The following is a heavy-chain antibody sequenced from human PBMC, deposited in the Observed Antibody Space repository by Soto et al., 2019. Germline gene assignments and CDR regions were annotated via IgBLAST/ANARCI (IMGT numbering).Heavy chain of an antibody. CDR3: AGGTDGKKVAY. CDR1: DSSISSDY. V-gene: IGHV4-59*01. J-gene: IGHJ4*02. CDR2: IYYTGST. D-gene: IGHD5-12*01. Sequence: KPSETQSLTFTFSDSSISSDYWSWVRQSPGKGLEWIGYIYYTGSTNYNPSLESRLTMSVDVSKNHFSLRLNSVTAADTAVYYCAGGTDGKKVAYWGQGALVTVSS.